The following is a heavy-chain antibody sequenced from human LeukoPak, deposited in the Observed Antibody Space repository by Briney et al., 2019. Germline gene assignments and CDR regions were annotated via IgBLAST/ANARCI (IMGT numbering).Heavy chain of an antibody. D-gene: IGHD3-16*01. J-gene: IGHJ4*02. CDR1: GFPFDRYW. CDR3: ARQPIYEAYFDF. CDR2: IKHDGSEK. Sequence: GGSLRLSCAASGFPFDRYWMSWVRLAPGKGLEWVANIKHDGSEKTFVDSVKGRFTIPRDNTENSLYLQMNSLRAEDTAVYYCARQPIYEAYFDFWGLGTLVTVSS. V-gene: IGHV3-7*01.